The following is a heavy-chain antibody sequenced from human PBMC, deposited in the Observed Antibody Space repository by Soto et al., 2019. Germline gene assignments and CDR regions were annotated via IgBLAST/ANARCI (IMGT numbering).Heavy chain of an antibody. CDR1: GGSISSYY. J-gene: IGHJ3*02. CDR3: ARIYDSSGYHAPIASDQDAFDI. CDR2: IYYSGST. V-gene: IGHV4-59*01. D-gene: IGHD3-22*01. Sequence: SETLSLTCTVSGGSISSYYWSWIRQPPGKGLEWIGYIYYSGSTNYNPSLKSRVTISVDTSKNQFSLKLGSVTAADTAVYYCARIYDSSGYHAPIASDQDAFDIWGQGTMVTVSS.